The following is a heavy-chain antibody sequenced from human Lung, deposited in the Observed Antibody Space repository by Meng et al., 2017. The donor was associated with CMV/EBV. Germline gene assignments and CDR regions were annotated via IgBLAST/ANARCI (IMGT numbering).Heavy chain of an antibody. CDR2: IYWNDDK. CDR1: GFSLTSSGVG. V-gene: IGHV2-5*01. Sequence: SGPTLVXPTQTLTLTCTFSGFSLTSSGVGVGWIRQPPGQALEWLALIYWNDDKRYSPSLRTRLTITKDTSKNQVVLRMTNMDPVDTATYYCARRPLYPNVFDFWGQGTMVTVSS. J-gene: IGHJ3*01. D-gene: IGHD3-16*02. CDR3: ARRPLYPNVFDF.